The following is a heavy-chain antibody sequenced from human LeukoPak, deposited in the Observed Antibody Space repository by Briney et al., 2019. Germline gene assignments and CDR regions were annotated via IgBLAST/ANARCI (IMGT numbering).Heavy chain of an antibody. V-gene: IGHV4-4*07. D-gene: IGHD5-12*01. J-gene: IGHJ5*02. Sequence: SETLSLTCTVSGGSISSYFWTWIRQPAGKGLEWIGHIYTSGSTNFNPSLKSRVTMSVDTSKNQFSLKLTSVTAADTAVYYCARVRPYSGYEGDNWFDPWGQGTLVTVSS. CDR1: GGSISSYF. CDR3: ARVRPYSGYEGDNWFDP. CDR2: IYTSGST.